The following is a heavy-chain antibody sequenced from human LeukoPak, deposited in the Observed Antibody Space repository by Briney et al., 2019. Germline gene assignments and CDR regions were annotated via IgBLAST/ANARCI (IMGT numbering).Heavy chain of an antibody. D-gene: IGHD6-13*01. CDR3: ARDVAVAAAGPPYYYYGMDV. CDR1: GGTFSSYA. J-gene: IGHJ6*02. V-gene: IGHV1-69*04. CDR2: IIPILGIA. Sequence: ASVKVSCKASGGTFSSYAISWVRQAPGQGLEWMGRIIPILGIANYAQKFQGRVTITADKSTSTAYMELSSLRSEDTAVYYCARDVAVAAAGPPYYYYGMDVWGQGTTVTVSS.